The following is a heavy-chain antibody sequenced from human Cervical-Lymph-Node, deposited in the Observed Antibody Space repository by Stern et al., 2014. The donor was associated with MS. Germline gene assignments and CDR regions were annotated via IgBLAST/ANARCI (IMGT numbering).Heavy chain of an antibody. V-gene: IGHV3-20*01. D-gene: IGHD2-8*02. CDR1: GFIFDDYG. J-gene: IGHJ6*02. CDR2: INYNGGST. Sequence: VQLVESGGGVVRPGGSLRLSCAASGFIFDDYGMSLVRQVPGKGPERVSAINYNGGSTDYAASVKGRFTISRDNAKKSLYLRMNSLRVEDTAVYHCARAFCTGGVCYSFPFYGMDVWGQGTTVTVSS. CDR3: ARAFCTGGVCYSFPFYGMDV.